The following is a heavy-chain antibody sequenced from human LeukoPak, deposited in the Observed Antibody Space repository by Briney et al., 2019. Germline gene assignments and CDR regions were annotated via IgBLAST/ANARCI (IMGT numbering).Heavy chain of an antibody. Sequence: GASVKVSCKASGYTFTSYGISWVQQAPEQGLEWMGWISAYNGNTNYAQKLQGRVTMTTDTSTSTAYMELRSLRSDDTAVYYCAREHRIVVVPAADYWGQGTLVTVSS. CDR1: GYTFTSYG. CDR2: ISAYNGNT. J-gene: IGHJ4*02. CDR3: AREHRIVVVPAADY. V-gene: IGHV1-18*01. D-gene: IGHD2-2*01.